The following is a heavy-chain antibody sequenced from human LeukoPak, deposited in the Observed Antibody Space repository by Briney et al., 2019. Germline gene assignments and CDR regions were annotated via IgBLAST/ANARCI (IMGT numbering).Heavy chain of an antibody. Sequence: NPSETLSLTCAVYGGSFSGYYWSWIRQPPGKGLEWIGEIHHSGSTNYNPSLKSRVTISVDKSKNQFSLKLTSVTAADTAVYYCARVTTIAAAGNSFDFWGQGTLVTVSS. CDR3: ARVTTIAAAGNSFDF. V-gene: IGHV4-34*01. D-gene: IGHD6-13*01. CDR1: GGSFSGYY. J-gene: IGHJ4*02. CDR2: IHHSGST.